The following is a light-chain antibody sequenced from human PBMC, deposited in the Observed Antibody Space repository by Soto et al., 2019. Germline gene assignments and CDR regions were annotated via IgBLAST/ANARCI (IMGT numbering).Light chain of an antibody. CDR1: SSNIGRNT. CDR3: ASYAGDGVHDIYV. J-gene: IGLJ1*01. CDR2: GND. V-gene: IGLV1-44*01. Sequence: QSVLTQPPSASGTPGQRVTISCSGSSSNIGRNTVNWYQQFPRMAPKLLIYGNDRRPSGVPDRFSGSKSGNTASLTVSGLQAEDEADYYCASYAGDGVHDIYVFGTGTKVTVL.